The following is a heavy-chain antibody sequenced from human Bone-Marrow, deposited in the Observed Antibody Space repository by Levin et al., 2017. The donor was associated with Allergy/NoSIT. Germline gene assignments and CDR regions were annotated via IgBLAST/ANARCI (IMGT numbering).Heavy chain of an antibody. D-gene: IGHD1-14*01. CDR2: IKSNSDGGTT. Sequence: SGGSLRLSCAASGFTFSDAWMTWVRQAPGKGLEWVGRIKSNSDGGTTIYAGSVKGKFTISRDDSKDTLYLQMNSLTTEDTGVYYCSGPASHNWGQGTLVTVSS. J-gene: IGHJ4*02. CDR3: SGPASHN. CDR1: GFTFSDAW. V-gene: IGHV3-15*01.